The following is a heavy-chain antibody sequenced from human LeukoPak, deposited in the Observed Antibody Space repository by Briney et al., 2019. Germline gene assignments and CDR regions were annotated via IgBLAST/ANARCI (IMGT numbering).Heavy chain of an antibody. V-gene: IGHV4-59*08. CDR3: ARLPGY. CDR1: GGSISSYY. J-gene: IGHJ4*02. CDR2: IYYSGST. Sequence: SETLSLTCTVSGGSISSYYWSWIRQPPGKGLKWIGYIYYSGSTNYNPSLKSRVTISVDTSKNQFSLKLSSVTAADTAVYYCARLPGYWGQGTLVTVSS.